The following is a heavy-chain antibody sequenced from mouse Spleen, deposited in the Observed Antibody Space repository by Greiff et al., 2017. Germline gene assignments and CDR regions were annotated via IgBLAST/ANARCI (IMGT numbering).Heavy chain of an antibody. CDR3: ARHGSSSWYFDV. CDR1: GYSFTGYY. Sequence: EVKLMESGPELVKPGASVKISCKASGYSFTGYYMNWVKQSPEKSLEWIGEINPSTGGTTYNQKFKAKATLTVDKSSSTAYMQLSSLTSEDSAVYFCARHGSSSWYFDVWGAGTTVTVSS. V-gene: IGHV1-42*01. D-gene: IGHD1-1*01. J-gene: IGHJ1*01. CDR2: INPSTGGT.